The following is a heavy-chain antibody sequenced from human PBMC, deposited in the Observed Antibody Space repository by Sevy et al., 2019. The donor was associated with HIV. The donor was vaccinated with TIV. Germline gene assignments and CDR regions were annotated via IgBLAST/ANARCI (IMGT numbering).Heavy chain of an antibody. V-gene: IGHV3-23*01. CDR1: GFTFSSYA. CDR2: ISGSASST. D-gene: IGHD3-22*01. J-gene: IGHJ4*02. Sequence: GGSLRLSCAASGFTFSSYAMSWVRQAPGKGLEWVSAISGSASSTYYADSVKGRFTISRDNSKNTLYLLLNSLRAEDTAVYYCAKDGHYYDSSADYLNYFDCWGQGTLVTVSS. CDR3: AKDGHYYDSSADYLNYFDC.